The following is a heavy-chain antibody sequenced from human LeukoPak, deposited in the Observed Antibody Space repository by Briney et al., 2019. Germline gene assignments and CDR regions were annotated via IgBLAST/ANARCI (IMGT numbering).Heavy chain of an antibody. CDR3: ARGFIHYYDSSGYFDY. CDR2: IYYSGST. Sequence: PSETLSLTCTVSGGSVSSGSYYWSWIRQPPGKGLEWIGYIYYSGSTNYNPSLKSRVTISVDTSKNQFSLKLSSVTAADTAVYYCARGFIHYYDSSGYFDYWGQGTLATVSS. V-gene: IGHV4-61*01. J-gene: IGHJ4*02. D-gene: IGHD3-22*01. CDR1: GGSVSSGSYY.